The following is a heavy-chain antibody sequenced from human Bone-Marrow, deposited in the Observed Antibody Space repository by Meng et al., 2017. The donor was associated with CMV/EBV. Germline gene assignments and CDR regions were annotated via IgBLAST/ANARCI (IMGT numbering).Heavy chain of an antibody. CDR3: ARASSY. CDR1: GFTVSSNY. Sequence: GESLKISCAASGFTVSSNYMSWVRQAPGKGLEWVSVIYSGGSTYYADSVKGRFTISRDNSKNTLYRQMNSLRAEDTAVYYCARASSYWGQGTLVTVSS. CDR2: IYSGGST. V-gene: IGHV3-53*01. J-gene: IGHJ4*02.